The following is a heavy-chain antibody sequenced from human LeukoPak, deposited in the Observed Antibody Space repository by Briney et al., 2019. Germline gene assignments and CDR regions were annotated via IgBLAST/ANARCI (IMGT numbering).Heavy chain of an antibody. D-gene: IGHD3-10*01. CDR1: GYTFIGYY. Sequence: VASVKVSCKASGYTFIGYYMHWVRQAPGQGLEWMGWINPNTGGTNYAQKFEGRVTMTRDTSISTAYMELSSLRSDDTAVYYCAREDFLYFYGSGNGQDYWGQGTLVTVSS. V-gene: IGHV1-2*02. CDR3: AREDFLYFYGSGNGQDY. J-gene: IGHJ4*02. CDR2: INPNTGGT.